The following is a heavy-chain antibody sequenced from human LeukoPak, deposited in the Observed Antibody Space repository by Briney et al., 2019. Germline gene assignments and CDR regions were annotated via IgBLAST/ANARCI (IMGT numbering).Heavy chain of an antibody. CDR2: ISNSGST. Sequence: SETLSLTCTVSGGSISSHYWTWIRQSPVKGLEWIGDISNSGSTSYNPSLKSRVTISIDTSKNQFSLKLSSVTAAATAVYYCGRDALVGYFSYYYMDVWGKGTTVTVSS. J-gene: IGHJ6*03. V-gene: IGHV4-59*11. CDR1: GGSISSHY. CDR3: GRDALVGYFSYYYMDV. D-gene: IGHD2-15*01.